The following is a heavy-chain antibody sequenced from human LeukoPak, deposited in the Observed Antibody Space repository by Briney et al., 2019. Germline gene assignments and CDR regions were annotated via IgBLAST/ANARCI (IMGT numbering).Heavy chain of an antibody. D-gene: IGHD2-8*01. CDR2: INPNSGGT. CDR1: GYIFTGYY. J-gene: IGHJ4*02. V-gene: IGHV1-2*04. CDR3: SRGLINGHDFDY. Sequence: ASVKVSCKASGYIFTGYYMHWVRQVPGQGLEWMGWINPNSGGTNYAQKFQGWVTMTRDTSISTAYMDLNRLTSDDTAVYYCSRGLINGHDFDYWGQGTVATVSS.